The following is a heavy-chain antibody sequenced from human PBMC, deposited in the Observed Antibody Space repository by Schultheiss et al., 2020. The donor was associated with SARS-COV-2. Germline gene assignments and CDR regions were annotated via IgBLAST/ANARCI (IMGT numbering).Heavy chain of an antibody. D-gene: IGHD2-2*02. Sequence: ASVKVSCKASGYTFTSYAMHWVRQAPGQRLEWMGWINAGNGNTKYSQKFQGRVTITRDTSASTAYMELSSLRSEDTAVYYCARGGRYCSSTSCYNLPTDYYGMDVWGQGTTVTVSS. CDR3: ARGGRYCSSTSCYNLPTDYYGMDV. V-gene: IGHV1-3*01. J-gene: IGHJ6*02. CDR1: GYTFTSYA. CDR2: INAGNGNT.